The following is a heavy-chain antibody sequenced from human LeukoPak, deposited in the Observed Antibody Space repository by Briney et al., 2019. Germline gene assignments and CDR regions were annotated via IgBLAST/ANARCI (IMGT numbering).Heavy chain of an antibody. Sequence: GASVKVSCSFSGFTITSYGIHWVQQSPGQGLEWMGWINPGNGSPSYAKKFQGRFTMTRDMSTTTAYTDLSSLTSEDMAVYYCARGYKAPGYYYYMDVWGKGTTVTVSS. D-gene: IGHD1-1*01. CDR1: GFTITSYG. CDR3: ARGYKAPGYYYYMDV. V-gene: IGHV1-38-4*01. J-gene: IGHJ6*03. CDR2: INPGNGSP.